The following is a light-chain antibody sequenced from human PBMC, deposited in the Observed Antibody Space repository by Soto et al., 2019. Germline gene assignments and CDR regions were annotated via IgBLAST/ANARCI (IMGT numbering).Light chain of an antibody. J-gene: IGKJ4*01. Sequence: EIALTQSPGTLSLSPGETATLSCRASQRVSSSYLAWYRQKPGQAPRLLIYDASTRATGIPDRFSGSGSGTDFTLTISGLELEDFAVYYCQQYGSSLLTFGGGTKVQIK. CDR3: QQYGSSLLT. CDR1: QRVSSSY. V-gene: IGKV3-20*01. CDR2: DAS.